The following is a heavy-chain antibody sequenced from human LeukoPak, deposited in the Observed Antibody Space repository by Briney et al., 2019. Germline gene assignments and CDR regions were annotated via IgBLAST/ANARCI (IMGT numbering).Heavy chain of an antibody. D-gene: IGHD3-22*01. V-gene: IGHV3-48*01. CDR2: ISSSGTTI. Sequence: GGSLRLSCVVSGFSFSTYSLNWIRQAPGKGLEWVSYISSSGTTIYYADSVKGRFTISRDNSKNTLYLQMNSLRAEDTAVYYCARDLWYYYDSSGYKPEGMDVRGQGTTVTVSS. CDR3: ARDLWYYYDSSGYKPEGMDV. J-gene: IGHJ6*02. CDR1: GFSFSTYS.